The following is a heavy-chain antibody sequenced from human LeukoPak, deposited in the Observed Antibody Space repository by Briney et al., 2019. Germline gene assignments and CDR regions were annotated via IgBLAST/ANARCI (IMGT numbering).Heavy chain of an antibody. CDR1: GDTFSSYA. J-gene: IGHJ4*02. CDR3: ARGTIAAAGTFFDY. Sequence: GASVKVSCKASGDTFSSYAISWVRQAPGQGLEWMGRIIPILGIANYAQKFQGRVTITADKSTSTAYMELSSLRSEDTAVYYCARGTIAAAGTFFDYWGQGTLVTVSS. D-gene: IGHD6-13*01. V-gene: IGHV1-69*04. CDR2: IIPILGIA.